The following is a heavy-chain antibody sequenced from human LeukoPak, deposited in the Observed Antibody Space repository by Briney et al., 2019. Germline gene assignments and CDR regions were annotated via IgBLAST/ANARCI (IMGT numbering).Heavy chain of an antibody. V-gene: IGHV4-59*08. J-gene: IGHJ5*02. D-gene: IGHD6-13*01. CDR3: ARQSSWSSYWLDP. CDR2: IYHSGST. CDR1: GGSINNYY. Sequence: PSETLSLTCIVSGGSINNYYWSWIRQPPGKGLEWIGYIYHSGSTNYNPSLKSRVTISVDTSKNQFSLKLSSVTAADTAVYYCARQSSWSSYWLDPWGQGTLVTVSS.